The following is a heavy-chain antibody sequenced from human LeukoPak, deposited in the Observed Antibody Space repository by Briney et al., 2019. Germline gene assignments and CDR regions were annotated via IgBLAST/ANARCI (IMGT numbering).Heavy chain of an antibody. J-gene: IGHJ4*02. V-gene: IGHV1-8*03. CDR1: GYTFTGHY. CDR2: MNPNSGNT. D-gene: IGHD3-3*01. Sequence: ASVKVSCKASGYTFTGHYMHWVRQAPGQGLEWMGWMNPNSGNTGYAQKFQGRVTITRNTSISTAYMELSSLRSDDTAVYYCAKPWGTYYDFWSGYFFDYWGQGTLVTVSS. CDR3: AKPWGTYYDFWSGYFFDY.